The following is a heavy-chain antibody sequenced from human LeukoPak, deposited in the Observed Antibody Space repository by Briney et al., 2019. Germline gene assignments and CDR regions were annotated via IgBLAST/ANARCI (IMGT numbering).Heavy chain of an antibody. CDR2: MNPNSGNT. V-gene: IGHV1-8*02. CDR1: GYTFTSYG. Sequence: ASVKVSCKASGYTFTSYGISWVRQATGQGLEWMGWMNPNSGNTGYAQKFQGRVTMTRNTSISTAYMELSSLRSEDTAVYYCARGRREIVVVITTYSFDYWGQGTLVTVSS. J-gene: IGHJ4*02. CDR3: ARGRREIVVVITTYSFDY. D-gene: IGHD3-22*01.